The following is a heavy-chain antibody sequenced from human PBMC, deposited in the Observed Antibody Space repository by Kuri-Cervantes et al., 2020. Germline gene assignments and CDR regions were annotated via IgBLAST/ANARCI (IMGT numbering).Heavy chain of an antibody. V-gene: IGHV4-39*07. CDR2: IYYSGST. D-gene: IGHD3-22*01. CDR3: ARVVSGRYYDSSGYYFAY. CDR1: GGSISSSSYY. Sequence: SERLSLTCIVSGGSISSSSYYWGWIRQPPGKGLEWIGSIYYSGSTYYNPSLKSRVPISVDTSKNQFSLKLSSVTAADTAVYYCARVVSGRYYDSSGYYFAYWGQGTLVTVSS. J-gene: IGHJ4*02.